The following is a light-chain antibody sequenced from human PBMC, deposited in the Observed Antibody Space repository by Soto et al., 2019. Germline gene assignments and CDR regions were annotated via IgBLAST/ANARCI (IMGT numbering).Light chain of an antibody. CDR2: GTS. J-gene: IGKJ1*01. V-gene: IGKV3-20*01. CDR3: QQYGSWT. CDR1: QTISSNN. Sequence: EIVLTQSPDTLSVSPGERATLSGRASQTISSNNLAWYQQKPGQAPSLLIYGTSSRATGIPDRFSGSGSGTDFNLTISRLEPEDSAIYYCQQYGSWTFGQGTKVEI.